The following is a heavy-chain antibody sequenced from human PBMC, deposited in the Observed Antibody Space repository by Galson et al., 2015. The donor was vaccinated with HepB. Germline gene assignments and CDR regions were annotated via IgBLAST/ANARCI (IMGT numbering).Heavy chain of an antibody. CDR1: GFTFSSYA. V-gene: IGHV3-30*04. D-gene: IGHD3-10*01. J-gene: IGHJ5*02. CDR3: ARDSGWARALTNWFDP. CDR2: ISYDGSNK. Sequence: SLRLSCAASGFTFSSYAMHWVRQAPGKGLEWVAVISYDGSNKYYADSVKGRFTISRDNSKNTLYLQMNSLRAEDTAVYYCARDSGWARALTNWFDPWGQGTLVTVSS.